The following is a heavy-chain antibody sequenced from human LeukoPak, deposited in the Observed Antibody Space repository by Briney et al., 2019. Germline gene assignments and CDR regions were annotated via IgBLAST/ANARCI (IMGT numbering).Heavy chain of an antibody. CDR1: GFRFNTYW. CDR2: ISWDGGST. D-gene: IGHD3-3*01. Sequence: GGSLRLSCAASGFRFNTYWMNWVRQAPGKGLEWVSLISWDGGSTYYADSVKGRFTISRDNSKNSLYLQMNSLRAEDTALYYCAKDISGITIIGVAFDYWGQGTLVTVSS. V-gene: IGHV3-43D*03. CDR3: AKDISGITIIGVAFDY. J-gene: IGHJ4*02.